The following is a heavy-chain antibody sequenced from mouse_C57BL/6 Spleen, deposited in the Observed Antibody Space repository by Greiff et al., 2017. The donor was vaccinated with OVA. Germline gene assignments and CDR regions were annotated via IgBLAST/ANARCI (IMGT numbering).Heavy chain of an antibody. Sequence: EVQRVESGGGLVQPKGSLKLSCAASGFTFNTYAMHWVRPAPGKGLEWVARIRSKSSNYATYSADSVKDRFTISRDDSQSMLYLQMNNLKTEDTAMYFCVREGYGYDGDWYFDVWGTGTTVTVSS. CDR3: VREGYGYDGDWYFDV. J-gene: IGHJ1*03. CDR2: IRSKSSNYAT. V-gene: IGHV10-3*01. D-gene: IGHD2-2*01. CDR1: GFTFNTYA.